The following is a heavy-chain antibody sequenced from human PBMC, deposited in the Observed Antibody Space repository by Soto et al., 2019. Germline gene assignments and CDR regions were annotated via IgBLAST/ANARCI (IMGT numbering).Heavy chain of an antibody. D-gene: IGHD3-22*01. Sequence: GGSLRLSCAASGFTFSRYAMSWVRQAPGKGLEWVSAISDSGDSTYYADSVKGRFTISRDNSKNTLYLHMNSLRTEDTAVYYCAKRDSSASSFDYWGQGTLVTVSS. CDR3: AKRDSSASSFDY. CDR2: ISDSGDST. J-gene: IGHJ4*02. V-gene: IGHV3-23*01. CDR1: GFTFSRYA.